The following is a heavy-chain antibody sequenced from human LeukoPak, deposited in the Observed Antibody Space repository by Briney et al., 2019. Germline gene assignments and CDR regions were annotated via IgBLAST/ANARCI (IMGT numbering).Heavy chain of an antibody. J-gene: IGHJ4*02. Sequence: SETLSLTCAVYGGSFSGYYWSWIRQPPGKGLEWIGEINHSGSTNYNPSLKSRVTISVDTSKNQFSLKLSSVTAADTAVYYCAREITVSGYDSTYFDYWGQGTLVTVSS. D-gene: IGHD5-12*01. CDR1: GGSFSGYY. CDR2: INHSGST. V-gene: IGHV4-34*01. CDR3: AREITVSGYDSTYFDY.